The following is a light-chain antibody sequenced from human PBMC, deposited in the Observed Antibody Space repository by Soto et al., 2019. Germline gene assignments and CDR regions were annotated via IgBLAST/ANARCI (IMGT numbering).Light chain of an antibody. CDR3: QQYRRSSFT. CDR2: GAS. CDR1: QSVSSNY. V-gene: IGKV3-20*01. J-gene: IGKJ5*01. Sequence: ESVLTQSPGTLSVSPGERATLSCRASQSVSSNYLAWYQQKHGQAPRLLIYGASSRATGSPDRFSGSGSGTDFTLTITRLEPEDFAVYYCQQYRRSSFTFGQGTRLEIK.